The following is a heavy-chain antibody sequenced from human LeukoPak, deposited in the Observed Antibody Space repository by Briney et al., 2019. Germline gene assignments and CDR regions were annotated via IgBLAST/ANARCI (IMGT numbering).Heavy chain of an antibody. Sequence: SETLSLTCTVSGGSISSYYWSWIRQPPGKGLEWIGYIYYSGSTNYNPSLKSRVTISVDTSKNQFSLKLSSVTAADTAVYYCARGGAHYYDSSGYYPRFDYWGQGTLVTVSS. D-gene: IGHD3-22*01. CDR1: GGSISSYY. CDR3: ARGGAHYYDSSGYYPRFDY. CDR2: IYYSGST. V-gene: IGHV4-59*01. J-gene: IGHJ4*02.